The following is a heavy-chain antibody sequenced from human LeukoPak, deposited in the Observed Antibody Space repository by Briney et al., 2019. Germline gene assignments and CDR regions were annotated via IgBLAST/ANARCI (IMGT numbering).Heavy chain of an antibody. D-gene: IGHD3-22*01. CDR2: INPNSGGT. J-gene: IGHJ3*02. CDR3: ARSPKVVMDAFDI. CDR1: GYTFTGYY. Sequence: ASVKVSCKASGYTFTGYYMHWVRQAPGQGLEWMGWINPNSGGTNYAQKFQGRVTMTRDTSISTAYMELSRLRSDDTAVYYCARSPKVVMDAFDIWGQGTMVTVSS. V-gene: IGHV1-2*02.